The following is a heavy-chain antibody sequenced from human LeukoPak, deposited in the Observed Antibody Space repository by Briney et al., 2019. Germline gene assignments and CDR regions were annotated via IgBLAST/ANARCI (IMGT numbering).Heavy chain of an antibody. CDR2: IKEDGSEK. D-gene: IGHD3-3*01. J-gene: IGHJ4*02. V-gene: IGHV3-7*01. CDR1: GFTFSSYW. CDR3: AREEC. Sequence: PGGSLRLSCVASGFTFSSYWMSWVRQAPGKGLEWVANIKEDGSEKYYMESVRGRFTISRDNGKNSLYLQMNSLRGEDTAVYYCAREECWGQGTLVTVSS.